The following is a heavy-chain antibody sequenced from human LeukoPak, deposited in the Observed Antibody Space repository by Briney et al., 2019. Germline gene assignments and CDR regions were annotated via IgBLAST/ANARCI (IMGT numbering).Heavy chain of an antibody. CDR2: IKPDGRDT. D-gene: IGHD2-21*02. CDR3: TSWGDTTAEYFQR. V-gene: IGHV3-7*01. J-gene: IGHJ1*01. Sequence: GGSLRLSCVVSGFTFNRCWMNWVRQAPGKGLEWVAHIKPDGRDTYYVDSVKGRFTISRDNAQNSMYLQMNSLRVEDTAVYYCTSWGDTTAEYFQRWGQGTLVTVSS. CDR1: GFTFNRCW.